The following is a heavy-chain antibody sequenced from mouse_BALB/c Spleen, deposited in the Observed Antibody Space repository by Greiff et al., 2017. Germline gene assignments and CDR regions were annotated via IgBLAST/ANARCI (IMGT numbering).Heavy chain of an antibody. CDR2: IDPANGNT. Sequence: EVQGVESGAELVKPGASVKLSCTASGFNIKDTYMHWVKQRPEQGLEWIGRIDPANGNTKYDPKFQGKATITADTSSNTAYLQLSSLTSEDTAVYYCARDDGYYVAYWGQGTLVTVSA. V-gene: IGHV14-3*02. J-gene: IGHJ3*01. CDR3: ARDDGYYVAY. CDR1: GFNIKDTY. D-gene: IGHD2-3*01.